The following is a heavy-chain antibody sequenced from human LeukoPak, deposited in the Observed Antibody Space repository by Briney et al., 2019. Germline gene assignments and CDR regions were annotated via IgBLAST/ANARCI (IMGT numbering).Heavy chain of an antibody. J-gene: IGHJ6*03. D-gene: IGHD2-15*01. V-gene: IGHV4-34*01. CDR1: GGSFSGYY. CDR3: ARGYCSGGSFYSWGYYYYYMDV. CDR2: INHSGST. Sequence: SETLSLTCAVYGGSFSGYYWSWIRQPPGKGLEWIGEINHSGSTNYNPSLKSRVTISVDTSKNQFSLKLSSVTAADTAVYYCARGYCSGGSFYSWGYYYYYMDVWGKGTTVTVSS.